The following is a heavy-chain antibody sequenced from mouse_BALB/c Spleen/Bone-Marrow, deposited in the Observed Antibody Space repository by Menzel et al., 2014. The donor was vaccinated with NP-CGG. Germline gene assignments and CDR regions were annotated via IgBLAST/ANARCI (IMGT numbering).Heavy chain of an antibody. D-gene: IGHD6-1*01. J-gene: IGHJ4*01. CDR2: IWAGGST. CDR3: ARPTPRYFAMDY. CDR1: GFSLTSYG. V-gene: IGHV2-9*02. Sequence: VHLVESGPGLVAPSQSLSITCTVSGFSLTSYGVHWVRQPPGKGLEWLGVIWAGGSTNYNSALMSRLGISKDNSRSQVFLKMNSLQTDDTAMYYCARPTPRYFAMDYWGQGTSVTVSS.